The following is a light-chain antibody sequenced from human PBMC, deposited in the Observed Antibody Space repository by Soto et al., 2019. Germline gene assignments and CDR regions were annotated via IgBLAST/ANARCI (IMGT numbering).Light chain of an antibody. CDR2: GAS. Sequence: DVQMTQAPSSLSASVGDRVTITCRASQGIKTNLNCYQQKPGQAPKRLIYGASNLQSGGPSRFGGSGSGTEFTLTITGLKAEDFATYYYLQNDGDTYIFGQGTKVDVK. CDR1: QGIKTN. CDR3: LQNDGDTYI. J-gene: IGKJ2*01. V-gene: IGKV1-17*01.